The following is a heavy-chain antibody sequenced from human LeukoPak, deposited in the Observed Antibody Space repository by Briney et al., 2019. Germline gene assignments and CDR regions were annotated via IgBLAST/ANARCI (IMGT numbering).Heavy chain of an antibody. J-gene: IGHJ4*02. V-gene: IGHV3-23*01. D-gene: IGHD5/OR15-5a*01. CDR2: IGGSGANT. CDR1: GCIFSRYA. CDR3: TKDSSVPFGITD. Sequence: GGSLRLSCAASGCIFSRYAMSWVRQAPGKGLEWVSAIGGSGANTYYADSVKGRFTISRDNSKSTLSLQMNSLRAEDTAVYYCTKDSSVPFGITDWGQGTLVTVSS.